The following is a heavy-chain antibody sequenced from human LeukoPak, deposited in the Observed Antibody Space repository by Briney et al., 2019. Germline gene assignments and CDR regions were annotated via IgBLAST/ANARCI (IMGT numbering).Heavy chain of an antibody. Sequence: PGGSLRLSCAASGFTFSSYGMHWVRQAPGKGLEWVAVIWYDGSNKYYADSVKGRFTISRDNAKNSLYLQMNSLRAEDTAVYYCARSRWSSEDYWGQGTLVTVSS. D-gene: IGHD4-23*01. CDR3: ARSRWSSEDY. J-gene: IGHJ4*02. V-gene: IGHV3-33*01. CDR2: IWYDGSNK. CDR1: GFTFSSYG.